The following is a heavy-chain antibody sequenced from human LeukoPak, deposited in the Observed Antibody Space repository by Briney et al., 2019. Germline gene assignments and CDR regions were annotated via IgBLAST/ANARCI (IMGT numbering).Heavy chain of an antibody. V-gene: IGHV4-39*01. Sequence: SETLSLTCTVSGGSISSSSDYWGWIRQPPGKGLEWIGSIYYSGSTYYNPSLKSRVTISVDTSKNQFPLKLSSVTAADTAVYYCASPLTTGYSSGWFDYWGQGTLVTVSS. CDR2: IYYSGST. D-gene: IGHD6-19*01. CDR1: GGSISSSSDY. J-gene: IGHJ4*02. CDR3: ASPLTTGYSSGWFDY.